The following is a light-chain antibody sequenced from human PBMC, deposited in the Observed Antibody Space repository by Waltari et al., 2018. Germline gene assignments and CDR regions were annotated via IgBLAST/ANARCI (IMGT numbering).Light chain of an antibody. CDR1: QSVSDY. J-gene: IGKJ4*01. CDR2: DAS. CDR3: QQRSNWPLT. Sequence: EIVLTQSPATLSLSPGERATLPCRASQSVSDYLAWYQQRPGQAPRLLIYDASNRATGIPARFSGSGSGTDFTLTITSLEPEDFTLYYCQQRSNWPLTFGGGTKVEIK. V-gene: IGKV3-11*01.